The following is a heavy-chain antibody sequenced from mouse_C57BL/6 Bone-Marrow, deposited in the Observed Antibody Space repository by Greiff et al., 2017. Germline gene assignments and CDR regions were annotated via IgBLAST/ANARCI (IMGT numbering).Heavy chain of an antibody. Sequence: VQLQQSGAELVMPGASVKLSCKASGYTFTSYWMHWVKQRPGHGLEWIGEINPSDSYTNYNQKFKGKATLTVDKSSSTAYMQLSSLTSEDSAVYYCARSGAAQATSYVYYGGRGTTLTGSA. V-gene: IGHV1-69*01. J-gene: IGHJ2*01. D-gene: IGHD3-2*02. CDR2: INPSDSYT. CDR3: ARSGAAQATSYVYY. CDR1: GYTFTSYW.